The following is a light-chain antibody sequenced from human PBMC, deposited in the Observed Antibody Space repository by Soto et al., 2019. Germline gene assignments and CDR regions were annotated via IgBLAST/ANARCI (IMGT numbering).Light chain of an antibody. CDR2: EVT. CDR3: SSYTSSSTPLYV. V-gene: IGLV2-14*01. J-gene: IGLJ1*01. CDR1: SGDIGSYNR. Sequence: QSVLTQPASVSGSPGQSITISCTGTSGDIGSYNRVSWYQQHPGKAPKLIIYEVTDRPSGVSNRFSGSKSGNTASLTISGLQAEDEAEYYCSSYTSSSTPLYVFGTGTKLTVL.